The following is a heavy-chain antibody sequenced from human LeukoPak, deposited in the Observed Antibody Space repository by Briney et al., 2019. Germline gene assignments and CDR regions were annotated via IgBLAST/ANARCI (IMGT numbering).Heavy chain of an antibody. V-gene: IGHV3-20*04. J-gene: IGHJ4*02. CDR3: AGGDSSGWYFDY. D-gene: IGHD6-19*01. CDR2: NHWYWERT. CDR1: GLPFEEHG. Sequence: PGGSVRLLCGASGLPFEEHGMRWVPQAPGKGLEWVSGNHWYWERTGYGESAKGRFTISRDNAKNSLYLQMNSLRAEDTALYYCAGGDSSGWYFDYWGQGILVTVSS.